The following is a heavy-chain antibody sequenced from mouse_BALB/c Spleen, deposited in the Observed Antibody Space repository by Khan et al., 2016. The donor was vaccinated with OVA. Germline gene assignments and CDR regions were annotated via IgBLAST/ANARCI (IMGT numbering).Heavy chain of an antibody. D-gene: IGHD2-2*01. V-gene: IGHV1S135*01. CDR2: VDPFSGGT. CDR1: GYSFTSYY. J-gene: IGHJ3*01. CDR3: TRHGYVAWFTY. Sequence: EVQLQESGPELMKPGASVKISCKASGYSFTSYYLHWVMQSHGESLEWIGYVDPFSGGTTYNQKFRGNATLTVDKSSSTAYMHLSNMTSEDSAVYYCTRHGYVAWFTYWGQGTLVTVSA.